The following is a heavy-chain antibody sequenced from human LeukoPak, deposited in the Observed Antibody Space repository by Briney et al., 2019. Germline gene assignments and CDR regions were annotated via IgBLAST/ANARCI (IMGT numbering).Heavy chain of an antibody. Sequence: SETLSLTCTVSGGSLSSYYWTWIRQPPGKGLEWIGYINYSGTTKYNPSLKSRVTISADTSKNQFSLKLSSVTAADTAVYYCARDPSSSGWPYYFDYWGQGTLVTVSS. D-gene: IGHD6-19*01. V-gene: IGHV4-59*01. CDR2: INYSGTT. J-gene: IGHJ4*02. CDR3: ARDPSSSGWPYYFDY. CDR1: GGSLSSYY.